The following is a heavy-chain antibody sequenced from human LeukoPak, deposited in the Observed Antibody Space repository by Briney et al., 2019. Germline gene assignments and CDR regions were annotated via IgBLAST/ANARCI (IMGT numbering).Heavy chain of an antibody. CDR2: INHSGST. D-gene: IGHD2-15*01. J-gene: IGHJ5*02. V-gene: IGHV4-34*01. Sequence: SETLSLTCAVYGGSFSGYYWNWIRQPPGKGLEWIGEINHSGSTNYNPSLKSRVTISVDTSKNQFSLKLSSVTAADTAVYYCARGSGDIVVVVAPWWFDPWGQGTLVTVSS. CDR3: ARGSGDIVVVVAPWWFDP. CDR1: GGSFSGYY.